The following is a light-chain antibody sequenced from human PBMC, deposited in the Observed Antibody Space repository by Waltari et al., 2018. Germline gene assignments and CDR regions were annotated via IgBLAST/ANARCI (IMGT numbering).Light chain of an antibody. J-gene: IGKJ3*01. CDR1: QSISSQ. CDR2: AAS. V-gene: IGKV3-20*01. Sequence: IVLTQSPATLSLSPGDRATLSCTASQSISSQLAWYQQKPGQAPRLLIYAASTRATGIPDRFSAAGSGTDFTLTISRLEPEDFAVYHCQHYGRSVTFGPGTKVNV. CDR3: QHYGRSVT.